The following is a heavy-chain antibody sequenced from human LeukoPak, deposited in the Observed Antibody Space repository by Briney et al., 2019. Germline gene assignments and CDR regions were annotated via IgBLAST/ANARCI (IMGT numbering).Heavy chain of an antibody. J-gene: IGHJ4*02. CDR3: ARDLSMGLYSGYDLYDD. CDR1: GFTFSNYY. Sequence: PGGSLRLSCAASGFTFSNYYMSWIRQAPGKGLEWVSYISSSSSYTNYADSVKGRFTISRDNAKNSLYLQMNSLRAEDTAVFYCARDLSMGLYSGYDLYDDWGQGTLVTASS. V-gene: IGHV3-11*06. D-gene: IGHD5-12*01. CDR2: ISSSSSYT.